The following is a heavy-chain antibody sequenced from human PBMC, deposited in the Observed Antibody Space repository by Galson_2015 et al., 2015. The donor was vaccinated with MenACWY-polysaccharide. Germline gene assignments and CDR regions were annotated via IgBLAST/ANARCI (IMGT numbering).Heavy chain of an antibody. CDR2: ISGGGGST. Sequence: SLRLSCAASKFTFSDYAMSWVRQAPGKGLEWVSAISGGGGSTFYADSVRGRFTISRDNSKNTLYLQMNSLRAEDTAVFYCAKVTYGSGSYYLYAMDVWGQGTTVTVSS. D-gene: IGHD3-10*01. J-gene: IGHJ6*02. V-gene: IGHV3-23*01. CDR3: AKVTYGSGSYYLYAMDV. CDR1: KFTFSDYA.